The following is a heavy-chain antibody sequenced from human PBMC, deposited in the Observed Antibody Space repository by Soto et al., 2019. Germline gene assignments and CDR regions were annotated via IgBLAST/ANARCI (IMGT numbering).Heavy chain of an antibody. J-gene: IGHJ4*02. V-gene: IGHV4-39*07. CDR1: GGSISRSSYC. CDR2: IYYSGST. CDR3: ARGSGKKRIAAAGTRYYFDY. Sequence: SETLSLTCTVSGGSISRSSYCWVWIRQPPGKGLEWIGRIYYSGSTYYSPSLKSRVTISVDTSKNQFSLKLSSVTAADTAVYYCARGSGKKRIAAAGTRYYFDYWGQGTLVTVSS. D-gene: IGHD6-13*01.